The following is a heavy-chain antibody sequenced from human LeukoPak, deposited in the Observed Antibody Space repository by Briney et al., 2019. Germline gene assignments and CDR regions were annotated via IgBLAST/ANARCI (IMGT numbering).Heavy chain of an antibody. J-gene: IGHJ6*01. CDR3: ARGMGYYGMDV. CDR1: GGSFSGYY. CDR2: INHSGST. Sequence: SETLSLTCAVYGGSFSGYYWSWIRHPPGKGLEWSGEINHSGSTNYNPSLKSRVTISVDTSKNQFSMKLSSVTAADTAVYYCARGMGYYGMDVWGQGTTVTVSS. V-gene: IGHV4-34*01. D-gene: IGHD3-10*01.